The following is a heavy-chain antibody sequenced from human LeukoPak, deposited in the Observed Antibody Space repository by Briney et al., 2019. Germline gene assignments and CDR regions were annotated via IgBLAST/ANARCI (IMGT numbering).Heavy chain of an antibody. CDR1: EFTFSTYW. D-gene: IGHD3-10*01. CDR3: ARSRYFGSGLFDY. CDR2: IKQDGSEK. V-gene: IGHV3-7*01. J-gene: IGHJ4*02. Sequence: GGSLRLSCAVSEFTFSTYWMNWVRQAPGKGLEWVANIKQDGSEKYYVDSLKGRFTISRDNAKNSLYLQMNSLRAEDTGVYYCARSRYFGSGLFDYWGQGTLVTVSS.